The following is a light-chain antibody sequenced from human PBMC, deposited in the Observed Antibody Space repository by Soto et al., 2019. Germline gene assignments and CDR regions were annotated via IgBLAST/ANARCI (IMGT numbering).Light chain of an antibody. V-gene: IGLV2-14*01. CDR1: SSDVGGYNY. Sequence: QSALTQPASVSGSPGQSITISCTGTSSDVGGYNYVSWYQQHPGKAPKLMIYEVSNRPSGVSNRFSGSKSGNTASLTISGRQAEDEADYYCSSYTSSSNYVFGAGTQLTVL. J-gene: IGLJ7*01. CDR3: SSYTSSSNYV. CDR2: EVS.